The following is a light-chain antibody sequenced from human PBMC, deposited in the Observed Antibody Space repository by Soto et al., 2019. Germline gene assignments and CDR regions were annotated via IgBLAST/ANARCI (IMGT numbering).Light chain of an antibody. J-gene: IGKJ5*01. V-gene: IGKV1-9*01. CDR3: QGLNDYPIT. Sequence: DIQLTQSPSFLSASVGDRVTITCRASQGISSYLAWYQQKPGKAPKFLIYAASTLRGGVPSRFIGSGSGTAFTLTISSLQPEDFATYYCQGLNDYPITFGQGTRLEIK. CDR1: QGISSY. CDR2: AAS.